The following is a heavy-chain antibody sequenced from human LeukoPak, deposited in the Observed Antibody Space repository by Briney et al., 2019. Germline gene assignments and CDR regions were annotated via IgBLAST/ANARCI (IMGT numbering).Heavy chain of an antibody. Sequence: GGSLRLSCAASGFTFDDYAMHWVRQAPGKGLEWVSGISWNSGSIGYADSVKGRFTISRDNAKNSLYLQMNSLRAEDTALYYCAKGYCSSTSCYKFDPWGQGTLVTVSS. CDR3: AKGYCSSTSCYKFDP. CDR1: GFTFDDYA. D-gene: IGHD2-2*02. CDR2: ISWNSGSI. V-gene: IGHV3-9*01. J-gene: IGHJ5*02.